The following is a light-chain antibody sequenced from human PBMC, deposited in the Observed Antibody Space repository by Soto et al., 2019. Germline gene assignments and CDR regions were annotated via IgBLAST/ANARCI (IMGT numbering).Light chain of an antibody. V-gene: IGKV1-33*01. CDR3: QQYVNLPLP. Sequence: IQLPPPPSSLSASVGDRVTFTCQPSQNISNYSTWYQQKPGNAAKLLVDDASNVETGVPSRFSGGGSGTDFTFTISRLQPEDIGTYYCQQYVNLPLPVGGGTKFDIK. J-gene: IGKJ4*01. CDR1: QNISNY. CDR2: DAS.